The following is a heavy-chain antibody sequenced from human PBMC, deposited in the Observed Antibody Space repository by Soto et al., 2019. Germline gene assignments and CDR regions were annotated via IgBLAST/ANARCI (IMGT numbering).Heavy chain of an antibody. Sequence: SETLSLTCAVYGGSSSDYHWTWIRQAPGKGLEWIGEVNHSGSTNYNPSLKSRVTISVDTSKNQFSLKLSSVTAADTAVYYCARVIQVPKKNAVTENWFDPRGDGPLVTV. CDR1: GGSSSDYH. D-gene: IGHD4-17*01. CDR2: VNHSGST. J-gene: IGHJ5*02. CDR3: ARVIQVPKKNAVTENWFDP. V-gene: IGHV4-34*01.